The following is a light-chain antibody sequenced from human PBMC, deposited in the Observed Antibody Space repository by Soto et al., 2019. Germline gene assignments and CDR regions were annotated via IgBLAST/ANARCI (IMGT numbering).Light chain of an antibody. CDR3: QQTHSFPIT. Sequence: DIQMTQSPSSLSASIGDRVTITCRASQGIGVRLAWYRQKPGKAPDLLISSASSLQSGVPSRFSGSGSGTDFTLTISSLQPEDFAIYYCQQTHSFPITFGQGTRLEIK. V-gene: IGKV1-12*01. J-gene: IGKJ5*01. CDR2: SAS. CDR1: QGIGVR.